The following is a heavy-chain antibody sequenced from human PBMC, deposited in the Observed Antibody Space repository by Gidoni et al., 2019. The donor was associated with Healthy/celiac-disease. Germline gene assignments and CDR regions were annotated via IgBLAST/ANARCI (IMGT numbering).Heavy chain of an antibody. CDR2: ISYDGSNK. V-gene: IGHV3-30-3*01. Sequence: QVQLVESGGGVVQPGRSLRLSCAASGFTLSSYAMHWVRQAPGKGLEWVAVISYDGSNKYYADSVKGRFTISRDNSKNTLYLQMNSLRAEDTAVYYCARGVVSGWGIDYWGQGTLVTVSS. J-gene: IGHJ4*02. CDR1: GFTLSSYA. CDR3: ARGVVSGWGIDY. D-gene: IGHD3-16*01.